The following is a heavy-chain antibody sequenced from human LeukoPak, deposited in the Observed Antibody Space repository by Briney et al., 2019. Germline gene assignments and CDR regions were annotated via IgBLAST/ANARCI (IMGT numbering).Heavy chain of an antibody. J-gene: IGHJ4*02. CDR1: GFTFSSYA. D-gene: IGHD2-15*01. CDR2: ISGSGGST. Sequence: PGGSLRLSCAASGFTFSSYAMSWVRQAPGKGLEWVSAISGSGGSTYYADSVKGRFTISRDNSKNTLYLQMNSLRVEDTAVYYCASGLVAAIDYWGQGTLVTVSS. CDR3: ASGLVAAIDY. V-gene: IGHV3-23*01.